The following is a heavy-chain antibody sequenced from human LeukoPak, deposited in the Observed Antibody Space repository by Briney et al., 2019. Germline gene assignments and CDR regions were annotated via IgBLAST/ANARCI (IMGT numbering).Heavy chain of an antibody. CDR2: IYYSGST. D-gene: IGHD3-22*01. CDR1: GGSISSYY. CDR3: ARSYYDSSGYYPFDY. J-gene: IGHJ4*02. Sequence: SETLSLTCTVSGGSISSYYWSWIRQPPGKGLEWIGYIYYSGSTNYNPSLKSRVTISVDTSKNQFSLKLSSVTAADTAVYYCARSYYDSSGYYPFDYWGQGTLVTVSS. V-gene: IGHV4-59*01.